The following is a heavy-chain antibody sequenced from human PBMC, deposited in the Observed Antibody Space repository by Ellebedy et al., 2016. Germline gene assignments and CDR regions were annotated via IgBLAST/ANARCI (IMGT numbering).Heavy chain of an antibody. Sequence: GGSLRLSXAASGFTFSSYAMSWVRQAPGKGLEWVGRIKSKTDGGTTDYAAPVKGRFTISRDDSKNTLYLQMNSLKTEDTAVYYCTTDPTTLRFDYWGQGTLVTVSS. J-gene: IGHJ4*02. CDR3: TTDPTTLRFDY. CDR2: IKSKTDGGTT. V-gene: IGHV3-15*01. D-gene: IGHD1-7*01. CDR1: GFTFSSYA.